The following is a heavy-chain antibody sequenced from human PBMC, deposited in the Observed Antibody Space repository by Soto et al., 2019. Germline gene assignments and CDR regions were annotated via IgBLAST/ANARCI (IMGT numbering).Heavy chain of an antibody. Sequence: SETLSLTCAVSGGSISSGGYSWSWIRQPPGKGLEWIGYIYQSGSTYYNPSLKSRVTISVDRSKNQFSLKLSSVTAADTAVYYCARGYYDYVWGSYRPIGYFDYWGQGTLVTVSS. CDR3: ARGYYDYVWGSYRPIGYFDY. J-gene: IGHJ4*02. V-gene: IGHV4-30-2*01. CDR1: GGSISSGGYS. CDR2: IYQSGST. D-gene: IGHD3-16*02.